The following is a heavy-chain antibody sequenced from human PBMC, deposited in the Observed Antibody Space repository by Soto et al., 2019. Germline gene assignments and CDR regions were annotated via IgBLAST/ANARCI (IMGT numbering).Heavy chain of an antibody. J-gene: IGHJ4*02. Sequence: GGSLRLSCAASEFTFSQHWMSWVRQAPGKGLEWVADIKPDGSDKYYVDSVKGRFTISRDNARHSVYLQMNSLRAEDTVMYYCARGHYGRDYWGQGTPVTVS. CDR1: EFTFSQHW. CDR3: ARGHYGRDY. V-gene: IGHV3-7*01. D-gene: IGHD4-17*01. CDR2: IKPDGSDK.